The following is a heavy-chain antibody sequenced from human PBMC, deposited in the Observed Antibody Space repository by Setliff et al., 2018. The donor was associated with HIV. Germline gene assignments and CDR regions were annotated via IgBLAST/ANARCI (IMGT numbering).Heavy chain of an antibody. J-gene: IGHJ4*02. CDR3: AGEYPETFYFDY. D-gene: IGHD2-2*01. CDR1: GGTFSSFA. V-gene: IGHV1-69*10. Sequence: ASVKVSCKASGGTFSSFAINWVRQAPGQGLEWLGGIITVIGMAEYSQKFQGRVTMTADESTSTAYMELSSLRSEDTAVYYCAGEYPETFYFDYWGQGTPVTVSS. CDR2: IITVIGMA.